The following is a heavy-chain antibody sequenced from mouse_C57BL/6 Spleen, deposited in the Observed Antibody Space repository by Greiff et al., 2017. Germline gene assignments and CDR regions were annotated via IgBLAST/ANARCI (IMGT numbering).Heavy chain of an antibody. Sequence: EVQLQQSGPELVKPGASVKISCKASGYTFTDYYMNWVKQSHGKSLEWIGDINPNNGGTSYNQKFKGKATLTVDKSSSTAYMALRSLTSEDSAVYYCARSPYDYDEGGFAYWGQGTLVTVSA. D-gene: IGHD2-4*01. J-gene: IGHJ3*01. CDR1: GYTFTDYY. V-gene: IGHV1-26*01. CDR3: ARSPYDYDEGGFAY. CDR2: INPNNGGT.